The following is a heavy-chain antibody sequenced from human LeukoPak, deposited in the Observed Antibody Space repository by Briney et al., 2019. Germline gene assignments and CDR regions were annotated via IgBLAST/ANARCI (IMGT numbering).Heavy chain of an antibody. CDR1: GGSISTFY. D-gene: IGHD5-12*01. J-gene: IGHJ6*02. CDR2: IYYSGST. V-gene: IGHV4-59*01. Sequence: PSETLSLTCTVSGGSISTFYWSWIRQPPGKGLEWIGWIYYSGSTKYNPSLKSRATISLDTSKNQFSLQLSSVTAADTAVYYCAREKGSGYGYGMDVWGQGTTVTVSS. CDR3: AREKGSGYGYGMDV.